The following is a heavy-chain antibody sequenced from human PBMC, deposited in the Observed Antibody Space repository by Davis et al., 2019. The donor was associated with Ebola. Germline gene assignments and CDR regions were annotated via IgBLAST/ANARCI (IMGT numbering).Heavy chain of an antibody. CDR1: AYTFTSYD. CDR2: MNPNSGNT. J-gene: IGHJ4*02. Sequence: ASVKVSCKASAYTFTSYDINWVRQATGQGLEWMGWMNPNSGNTGYAQKFQGRVTMTRNTSIRTVYMELSSLRSEDTAVYYCARGVSWAYGSGRSFDYWGQGTLVTVSS. V-gene: IGHV1-8*01. CDR3: ARGVSWAYGSGRSFDY. D-gene: IGHD3-10*01.